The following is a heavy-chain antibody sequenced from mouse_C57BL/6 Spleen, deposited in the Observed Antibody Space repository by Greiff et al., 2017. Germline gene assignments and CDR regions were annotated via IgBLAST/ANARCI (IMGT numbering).Heavy chain of an antibody. J-gene: IGHJ4*01. CDR1: GFTFTDYY. CDR2: IRNKANGYTT. CDR3: ARGDSYAMDD. Sequence: EVQGVESGGGLVQPGGSLSLSCAASGFTFTDYYMSWVRQPPGKALEWFGFIRNKANGYTTEYSASVKGRFTISRDNSQSILYLQMNALRAEDSSTYYCARGDSYAMDDWGQGTSVTVSS. V-gene: IGHV7-3*01.